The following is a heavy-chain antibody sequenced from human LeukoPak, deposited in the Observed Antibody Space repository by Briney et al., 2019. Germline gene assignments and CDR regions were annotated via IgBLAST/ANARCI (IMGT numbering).Heavy chain of an antibody. D-gene: IGHD6-13*01. J-gene: IGHJ5*02. CDR2: ISWNSGSI. CDR1: GFTFDDYA. CDR3: AREWRRYSSSGGWFGP. V-gene: IGHV3-9*01. Sequence: GGSLRLSCAASGFTFDDYAMHWVRQAPGKGLEWVSGISWNSGSIGYADSVKGRFTISRDNAKNSLYLQMDSLRAEDTAVFYCAREWRRYSSSGGWFGPWGQGTLVTVSS.